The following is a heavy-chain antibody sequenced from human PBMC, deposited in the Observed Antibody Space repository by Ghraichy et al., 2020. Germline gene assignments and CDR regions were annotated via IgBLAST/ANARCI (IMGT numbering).Heavy chain of an antibody. Sequence: SVKVSCKASGYTFTGYYMHWVRQAPGQGLEWMGWINPNSGGTNYAQKFQGWVTMTRDTSISTAYMELSRLRSDDTAVYYCARGSRLLPYYFDYWGQGTLVTVSS. CDR2: INPNSGGT. CDR1: GYTFTGYY. D-gene: IGHD2-15*01. J-gene: IGHJ4*02. CDR3: ARGSRLLPYYFDY. V-gene: IGHV1-2*04.